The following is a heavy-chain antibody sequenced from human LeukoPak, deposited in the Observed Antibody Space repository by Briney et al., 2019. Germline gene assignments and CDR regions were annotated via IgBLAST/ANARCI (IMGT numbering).Heavy chain of an antibody. CDR3: AKSSVAGTGWFDP. D-gene: IGHD6-19*01. CDR2: ISYDGSNK. CDR1: GFTFSSYG. Sequence: GGSLRLSCAASGFTFSSYGMHWVRQAPGQGLEWVADISYDGSNKYYADSVKGRFTISRDNSKNTLYLQMNSLRAEDTAVYYCAKSSVAGTGWFDPWGQGTLVTVSS. V-gene: IGHV3-30*18. J-gene: IGHJ5*02.